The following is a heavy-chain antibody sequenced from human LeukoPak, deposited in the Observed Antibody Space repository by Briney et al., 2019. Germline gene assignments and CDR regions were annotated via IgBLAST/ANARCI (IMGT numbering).Heavy chain of an antibody. CDR3: ARDNWNYLVNWFDP. J-gene: IGHJ5*02. CDR1: GGTFSSYA. D-gene: IGHD1-7*01. CDR2: IIPIFGTA. V-gene: IGHV1-69*05. Sequence: SVKVSCKASGGTFSSYAISWVRQDSGQGLEWMGGIIPIFGTANYAQKFQGRVTITTDESTSTAYMELSSLRSEDTAVYYCARDNWNYLVNWFDPWGQGTLVTVSS.